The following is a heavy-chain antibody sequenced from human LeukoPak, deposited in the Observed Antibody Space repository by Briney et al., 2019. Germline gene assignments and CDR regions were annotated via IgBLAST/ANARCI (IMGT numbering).Heavy chain of an antibody. D-gene: IGHD1-26*01. J-gene: IGHJ3*02. Sequence: PSETLSLTCTVSGGSISSYYWSWIRQPAGKGLEWIGRIYTSGSTNYNPSLKSRVTMSVDTSKKQFSLKLSSVTAAETGVYYCARDGVGAPGVFAFDIWGQGTMVTVSS. CDR3: ARDGVGAPGVFAFDI. CDR1: GGSISSYY. V-gene: IGHV4-4*07. CDR2: IYTSGST.